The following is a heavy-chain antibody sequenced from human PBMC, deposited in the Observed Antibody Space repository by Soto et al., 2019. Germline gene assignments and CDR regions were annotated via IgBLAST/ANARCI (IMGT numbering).Heavy chain of an antibody. CDR1: GFPFAPST. V-gene: IGHV3-23*01. D-gene: IGHD2-15*01. Sequence: EVQLLQSGGGLVQPGGSLTLSCGVSGFPFAPSTMSWVRQAPGKGLEWVSTISVSVGSTYSADSVQGRLTVSSDISDNTLFLRMTSLTADDTAVYFCAKRDVPHSTSNAYSYAPWGRGVLFTVSS. CDR3: AKRDVPHSTSNAYSYAP. J-gene: IGHJ5*02. CDR2: ISVSVGST.